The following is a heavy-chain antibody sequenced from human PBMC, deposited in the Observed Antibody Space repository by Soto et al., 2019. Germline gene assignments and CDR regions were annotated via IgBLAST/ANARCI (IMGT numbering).Heavy chain of an antibody. D-gene: IGHD6-6*01. CDR1: GGSISSGDYY. CDR2: IYYSGST. Sequence: SETLSLTCTVSGGSISSGDYYWSWIRQPPGKGLEWIGYIYYSGSTYYNPSLKSRVTISVDTSKNQFSLKLSSVTAADTAVYYCARDHSSSSPWLDPWGQGTLVTVSS. V-gene: IGHV4-30-4*01. CDR3: ARDHSSSSPWLDP. J-gene: IGHJ5*02.